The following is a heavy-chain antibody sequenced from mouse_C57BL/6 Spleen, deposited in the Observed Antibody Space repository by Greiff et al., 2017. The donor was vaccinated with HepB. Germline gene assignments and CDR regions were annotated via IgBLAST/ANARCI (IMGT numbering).Heavy chain of an antibody. CDR1: GFNIKDYY. V-gene: IGHV14-2*01. J-gene: IGHJ2*01. CDR3: DRPYYDGSSYGVWDFDY. D-gene: IGHD1-1*01. Sequence: EVQLQQSGAELVKPGASVKLSCTASGFNIKDYYMHWVKQRTEQGLEWIGRIDPEDGETKYAPKFQGKATITADTSSNPAYLQLSSLTSEDTAVYYCDRPYYDGSSYGVWDFDYWGQGTTLTVSS. CDR2: IDPEDGET.